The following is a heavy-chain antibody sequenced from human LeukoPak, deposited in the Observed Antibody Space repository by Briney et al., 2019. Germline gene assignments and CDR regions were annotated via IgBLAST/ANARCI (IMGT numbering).Heavy chain of an antibody. V-gene: IGHV1-24*01. CDR1: GYTLTELS. J-gene: IGHJ6*03. Sequence: GASVKVSCKVSGYTLTELSMHWVRQAPGKGLEWMGGFDPEDGETIYAQKFQGRVTMTEDTSTDTAYMGLSSLRSEDTAVYYCATATTDNYYYYYMDVWGKGTTVTVSS. D-gene: IGHD4-11*01. CDR3: ATATTDNYYYYYMDV. CDR2: FDPEDGET.